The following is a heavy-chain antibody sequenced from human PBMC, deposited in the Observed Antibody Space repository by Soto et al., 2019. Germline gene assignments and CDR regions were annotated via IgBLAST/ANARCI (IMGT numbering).Heavy chain of an antibody. CDR3: AGSSDDGRDN. J-gene: IGHJ4*02. CDR2: ISSSSSFI. V-gene: IGHV3-21*01. Sequence: EVQLVESGGGLVQPGGSLRLSCAASGFSLSDYSMNWIRQAQGKGLEWVASISSSSSFIHYAESMKGRFTISRDNAKNSLYLQMNSLSAEDTAVYYCAGSSDDGRDNWGQGTLVTVSS. D-gene: IGHD1-26*01. CDR1: GFSLSDYS.